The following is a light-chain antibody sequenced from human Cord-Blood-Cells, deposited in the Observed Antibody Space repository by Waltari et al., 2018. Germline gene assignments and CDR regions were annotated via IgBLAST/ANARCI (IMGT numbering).Light chain of an antibody. V-gene: IGKV1-33*01. J-gene: IGKJ3*01. Sequence: DSQMSQCQSSLSASVGDRVTSTCQASQDISNSLNRYQQKPGTAPKLLIYDASNVETGVPSRFSGSGSGTDFTVTISSLQPEGIAPYYRQQYDNLPFPFGPGTKVDIQ. CDR1: QDISNS. CDR2: DAS. CDR3: QQYDNLPFP.